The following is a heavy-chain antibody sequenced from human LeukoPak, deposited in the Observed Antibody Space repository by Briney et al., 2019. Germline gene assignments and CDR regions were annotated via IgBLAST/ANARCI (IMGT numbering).Heavy chain of an antibody. V-gene: IGHV4-30-4*08. CDR1: GGSFSGYY. CDR3: ARVINVGIFGVGGVFDY. Sequence: SETLSLTCAVYGGSFSGYYWSWIRQPPGKGLEWIGYIYYSGSTYYNPSLKSRVTISVDTSKNQFSLKLSSVTAADTAVYYCARVINVGIFGVGGVFDYWGQGTLVTVSS. CDR2: IYYSGST. J-gene: IGHJ4*02. D-gene: IGHD3-3*01.